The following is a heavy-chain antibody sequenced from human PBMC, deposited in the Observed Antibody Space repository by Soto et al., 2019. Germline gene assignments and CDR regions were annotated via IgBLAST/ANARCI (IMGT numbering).Heavy chain of an antibody. J-gene: IGHJ6*02. V-gene: IGHV1-69*13. CDR1: GGTFSSYA. D-gene: IGHD3-3*01. CDR3: ARGRYYDFWSGMQVDYYYGMDV. Sequence: GASVKVSCKASGGTFSSYAISWVRQAPGQGLEWMGGIIPIFGTANYAQKFRGRVTITADESTSTAYMELSSLRSEDTAVYYCARGRYYDFWSGMQVDYYYGMDVWGQGTTVTVSS. CDR2: IIPIFGTA.